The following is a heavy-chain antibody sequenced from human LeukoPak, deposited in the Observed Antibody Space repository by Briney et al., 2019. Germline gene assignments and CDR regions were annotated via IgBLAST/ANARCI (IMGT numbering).Heavy chain of an antibody. Sequence: PGGSLRLSCAASGFTFSSYSMNWVRQAPGKGLEWVSYISSSSSTIYYADSVKGRFTISRDNAKNSLYLQMNSLRAEDTAVYYCAKYRDDLDYWGQGTLVTVSS. D-gene: IGHD4-17*01. J-gene: IGHJ4*02. CDR2: ISSSSSTI. CDR3: AKYRDDLDY. CDR1: GFTFSSYS. V-gene: IGHV3-48*01.